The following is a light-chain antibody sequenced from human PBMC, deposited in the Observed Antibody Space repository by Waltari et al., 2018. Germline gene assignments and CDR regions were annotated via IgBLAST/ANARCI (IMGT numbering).Light chain of an antibody. CDR2: AAS. J-gene: IGKJ1*01. CDR3: QQTYSNFRT. V-gene: IGKV1-39*01. CDR1: QGISSY. Sequence: DIQMTQSPSSLSASVGDSVTIACRASQGISSYLNWYQQKPGQAPKLLIYAASSLESGVPSRFSGSGFGTDFTLTINSLQPEDFAVYYCQQTYSNFRTFGQGTKVDVK.